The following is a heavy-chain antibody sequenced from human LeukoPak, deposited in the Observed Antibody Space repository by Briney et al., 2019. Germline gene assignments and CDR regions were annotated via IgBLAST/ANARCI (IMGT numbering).Heavy chain of an antibody. CDR2: ISSSSSYI. D-gene: IGHD5-24*01. CDR3: ARDLEMDGCNHFDY. V-gene: IGHV3-21*01. J-gene: IGHJ4*02. Sequence: GGSLRLSCAASGFTFSSYSMNWVRQAPGKGLEWVSSISSSSSYIYYADSVKGRFTISRDNAKNSLYLQMNSLRAEDTAVYYCARDLEMDGCNHFDYWGQGTLVTVSS. CDR1: GFTFSSYS.